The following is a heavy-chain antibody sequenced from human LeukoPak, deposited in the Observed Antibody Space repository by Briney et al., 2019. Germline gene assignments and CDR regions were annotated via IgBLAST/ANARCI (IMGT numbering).Heavy chain of an antibody. V-gene: IGHV3-11*01. CDR2: TSSSGSNI. D-gene: IGHD1-7*01. CDR3: ARCAYNWNYGGYCAFDI. J-gene: IGHJ3*02. CDR1: GFTFSDYY. Sequence: GGSLRLSCAAPGFTFSDYYMSWLRQAPAKGLAWVSYTSSSGSNIYYAVSVRGRFSISRDNDKNSLYLQMNSLRAEDAALYYCARCAYNWNYGGYCAFDIWGQGTMVTVSS.